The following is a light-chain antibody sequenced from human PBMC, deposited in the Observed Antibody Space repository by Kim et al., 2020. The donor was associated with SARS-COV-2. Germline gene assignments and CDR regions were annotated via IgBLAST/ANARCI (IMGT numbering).Light chain of an antibody. CDR3: QQYSEYPRT. CDR1: QDISTN. J-gene: IGKJ2*01. CDR2: LAY. V-gene: IGKV1-16*01. Sequence: DIQMTQSPSSLAASVGDRITITCRASQDISTNLAWVQQKPGEAPRSLIYLAYKLQGGVPSRFSGSGSGIHFVLTISSLQPEDFGTYYCQQYSEYPRTFGQGTKVDIK.